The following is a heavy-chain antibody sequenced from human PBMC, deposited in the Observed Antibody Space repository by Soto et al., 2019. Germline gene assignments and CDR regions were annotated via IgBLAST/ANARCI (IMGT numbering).Heavy chain of an antibody. V-gene: IGHV3-7*03. CDR2: IKQDGSEK. CDR1: GFTFSSYW. CDR3: ARDNDFWSGNPGAFDI. J-gene: IGHJ3*02. Sequence: GGSLRLSCAASGFTFSSYWMSWVRQAPGKGLEWVANIKQDGSEKYYVDSVKGRFTISRDNAKNSLYLQMNSLRAEDTAVYYCARDNDFWSGNPGAFDIWGQGTMVTV. D-gene: IGHD3-3*01.